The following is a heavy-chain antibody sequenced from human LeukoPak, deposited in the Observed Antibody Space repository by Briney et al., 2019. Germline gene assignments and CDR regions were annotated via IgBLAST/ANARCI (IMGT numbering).Heavy chain of an antibody. J-gene: IGHJ4*02. V-gene: IGHV4-38-2*02. CDR3: ARVARHDYSYSPGGNYFDY. Sequence: PSETLSLTCTVSGYSMSSVYYGGWIPQPPEGGLGGIGSMYHTGSTYYNPSLKGRVTISVGTSKNQFYLKPTSVSAAGTAVYYCARVARHDYSYSPGGNYFDYWGQGTLVTVSS. CDR2: MYHTGST. CDR1: GYSMSSVYY. D-gene: IGHD4-11*01.